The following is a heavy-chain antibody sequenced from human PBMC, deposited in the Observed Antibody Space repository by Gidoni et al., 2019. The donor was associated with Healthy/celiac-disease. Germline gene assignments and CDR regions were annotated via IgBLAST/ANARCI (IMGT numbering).Heavy chain of an antibody. CDR1: GFTFSSYS. CDR3: ARAWGGTDY. D-gene: IGHD7-27*01. J-gene: IGHJ4*02. V-gene: IGHV3-21*01. Sequence: EVQLVASGGGLVMPGGSLSLSWAASGFTFSSYSMNWVRQAPGKGLEWVSYSKSSSSYIYYEDSVKGRFTISRDKAKNSLYLKMNSLRAEDTAVYYCARAWGGTDYWGQGTLVTVSS. CDR2: SKSSSSYI.